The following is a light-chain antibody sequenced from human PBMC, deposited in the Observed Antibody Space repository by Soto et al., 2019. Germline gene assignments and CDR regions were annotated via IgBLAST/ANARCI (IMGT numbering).Light chain of an antibody. Sequence: EIVLTQSPATRALSPGERATLSCRSSQSVSTYLAWSQQKPGQAPRLLIYDASHRATGIPARFSGSGFGTDFTLTSSSLEPEEFEGYYCQQRGNWPPLTFGQGTRLEIK. V-gene: IGKV3-11*01. CDR3: QQRGNWPPLT. CDR1: QSVSTY. CDR2: DAS. J-gene: IGKJ5*01.